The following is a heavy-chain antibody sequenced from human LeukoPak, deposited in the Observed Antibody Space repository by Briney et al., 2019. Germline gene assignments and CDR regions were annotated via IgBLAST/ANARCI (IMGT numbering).Heavy chain of an antibody. D-gene: IGHD2-21*02. CDR2: ITGNGVYT. V-gene: IGHV3-23*01. CDR3: AKSYCGGDCD. CDR1: GLPFGSYG. Sequence: GGSLRLSCAVSGLPFGSYGMTWVRQAPGKGLEWVSGITGNGVYTYYADSVKGRFTISRDNSKSTLSLQMNSLRAEDTAVYYCAKSYCGGDCDWGPGTLVIVSS. J-gene: IGHJ4*02.